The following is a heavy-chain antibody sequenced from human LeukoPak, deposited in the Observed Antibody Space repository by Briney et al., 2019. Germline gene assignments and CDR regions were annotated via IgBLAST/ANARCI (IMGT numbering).Heavy chain of an antibody. Sequence: PSETLSLTCTVSGGSISSSSYYWGWIRQPPGKGLEWIGSIYYSGSTYYNPSLKSRVTISVDTSKNQFSLKLSSVTAADTAVYYCACMVRGVIPPSWWFDPWGQGTLVTVSS. CDR2: IYYSGST. CDR3: ACMVRGVIPPSWWFDP. CDR1: GGSISSSSYY. V-gene: IGHV4-39*07. J-gene: IGHJ5*02. D-gene: IGHD3-10*01.